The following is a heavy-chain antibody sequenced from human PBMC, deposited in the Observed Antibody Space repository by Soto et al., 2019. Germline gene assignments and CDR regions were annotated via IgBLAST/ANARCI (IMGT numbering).Heavy chain of an antibody. CDR1: GFSFSSYA. CDR3: AKEFYYDASGQYSDLYFDS. V-gene: IGHV3-23*01. J-gene: IGHJ4*02. D-gene: IGHD3-22*01. Sequence: GGSLRLSCAASGFSFSSYAMSWVRQAPPQGLDWVSSISTRGGRTYYADSVKGRFSISRDNSANAVYLDMDNLRAEDTGIYYCAKEFYYDASGQYSDLYFDSCGQGALVTVS. CDR2: ISTRGGRT.